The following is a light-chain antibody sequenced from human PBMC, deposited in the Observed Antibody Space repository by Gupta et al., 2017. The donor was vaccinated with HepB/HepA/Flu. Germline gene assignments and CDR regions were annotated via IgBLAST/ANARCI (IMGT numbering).Light chain of an antibody. CDR1: HIGSKS. CDR3: QVWDSSSDPY. CDR2: DDS. J-gene: IGLJ1*01. Sequence: SYMLTQPPPVSAAPGRTASITCGGKHIGSKSVHWYQQMPGQAPVLVIYDDSDRPSGIPERFSGSNSGNTATLTISRVEAGDEADYYCQVWDSSSDPYFGTGTKVTVL. V-gene: IGLV3-21*04.